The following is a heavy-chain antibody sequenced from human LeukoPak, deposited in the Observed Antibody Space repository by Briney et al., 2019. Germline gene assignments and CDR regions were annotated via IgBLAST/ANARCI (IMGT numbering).Heavy chain of an antibody. CDR1: GGTFSSYA. J-gene: IGHJ5*02. V-gene: IGHV1-69*13. Sequence: SVKVSCKASGGTFSSYAISWVRQAPGQGLEWMGGIIPIFGTANYAQKFQGRVTITADESTSTAYTELSSLRSEDTAVYYCARARSYGYSDWFDPWGQGTLVTVSS. CDR2: IIPIFGTA. D-gene: IGHD5-18*01. CDR3: ARARSYGYSDWFDP.